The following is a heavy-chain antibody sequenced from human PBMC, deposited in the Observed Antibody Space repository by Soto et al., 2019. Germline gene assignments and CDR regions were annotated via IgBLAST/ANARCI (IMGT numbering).Heavy chain of an antibody. Sequence: PSETLSLTCAVYGGSFSGYYWSWIRQPPGKGLEWIGEINHSGSTNYNPSLKSRVTISVDTSKNQFSLKLSSVTAADTAVYYCGRRGRQLWFKWFDPWGQGTLVTVSS. V-gene: IGHV4-34*01. D-gene: IGHD5-18*01. CDR3: GRRGRQLWFKWFDP. CDR2: INHSGST. J-gene: IGHJ5*02. CDR1: GGSFSGYY.